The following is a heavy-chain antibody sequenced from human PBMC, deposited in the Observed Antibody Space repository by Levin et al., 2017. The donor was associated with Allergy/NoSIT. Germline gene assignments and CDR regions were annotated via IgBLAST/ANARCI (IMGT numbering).Heavy chain of an antibody. V-gene: IGHV3-21*01. Sequence: GGSLRLSCEASGFTFSTYSLNWVRQVPGKGLEWVSAIGSSGGDIYYADSMKGRFAISRDNAKNSLYLQMNSLRAEDSAVYYCVRGDYYHYGLDVWGQGTTVTVSS. CDR3: VRGDYYHYGLDV. J-gene: IGHJ6*02. CDR1: GFTFSTYS. CDR2: IGSSGGDI.